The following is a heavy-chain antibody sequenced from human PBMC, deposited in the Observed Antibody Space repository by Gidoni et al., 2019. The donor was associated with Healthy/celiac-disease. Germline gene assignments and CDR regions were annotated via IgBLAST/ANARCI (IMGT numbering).Heavy chain of an antibody. V-gene: IGHV4-34*01. CDR3: ARQARPRRDGYMGGWFDP. Sequence: QVQLQQWGAGLLKPSETLSLTCAVEGGSFSGYYWSWIRQPPGKGLEWIGEINHSGSTNYNPSLKSRVTISVDTSKNQFSLKLSSVTAADTAVYYCARQARPRRDGYMGGWFDPWGQGTLVTVSS. CDR2: INHSGST. D-gene: IGHD5-12*01. J-gene: IGHJ5*02. CDR1: GGSFSGYY.